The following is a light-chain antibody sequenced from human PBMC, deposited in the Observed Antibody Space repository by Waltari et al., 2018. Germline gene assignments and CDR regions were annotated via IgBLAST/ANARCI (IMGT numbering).Light chain of an antibody. CDR2: RDN. J-gene: IGLJ2*01. Sequence: QSVLTQPPSASGTPGQTVTMSCSGSHSNIGKNPINWYQQHPGTAPTLVIYRDNERPSGGPDRFSGAASGASASLAILGLQSDEEADYYCATWDDSLNGVLFGGGTKLTVL. CDR1: HSNIGKNP. CDR3: ATWDDSLNGVL. V-gene: IGLV1-44*01.